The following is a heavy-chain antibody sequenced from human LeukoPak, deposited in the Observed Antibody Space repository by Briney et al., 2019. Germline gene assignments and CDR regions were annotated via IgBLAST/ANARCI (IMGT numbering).Heavy chain of an antibody. V-gene: IGHV3-23*01. CDR3: AKGSTKRQQFDY. J-gene: IGHJ4*02. D-gene: IGHD6-13*01. CDR1: GFTFRSYA. Sequence: EGSLRLCCAASGFTFRSYAMSWVRQAPGKGLEWVSVISDSGGSTYYADSVKGRFTISRDDSKNTLYLQMNSLRAEDTAVYYCAKGSTKRQQFDYWGQGTLVTVSS. CDR2: ISDSGGST.